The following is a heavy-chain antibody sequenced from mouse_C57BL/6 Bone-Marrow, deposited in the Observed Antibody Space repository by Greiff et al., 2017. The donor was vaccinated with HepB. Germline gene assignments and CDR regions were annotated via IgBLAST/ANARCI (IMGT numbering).Heavy chain of an antibody. CDR2: INPSSGYT. J-gene: IGHJ1*03. CDR1: GYTFTSYT. Sequence: LVESGAELARPGASVKMSCKASGYTFTSYTMHWVKQRPGQGLEWIGYINPSSGYTKYNQKFKDKATLTADKSSSTAYMQLSSLTSEDSAVYYCARLVLITTVVADWYFDVWGTGTTVTVSS. V-gene: IGHV1-4*01. D-gene: IGHD1-1*01. CDR3: ARLVLITTVVADWYFDV.